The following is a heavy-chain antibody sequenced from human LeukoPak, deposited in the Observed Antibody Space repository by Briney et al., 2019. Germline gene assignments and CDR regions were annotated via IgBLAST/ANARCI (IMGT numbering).Heavy chain of an antibody. CDR2: INPSGGST. CDR3: ARVANQTFDI. D-gene: IGHD2-21*01. V-gene: IGHV1-46*01. Sequence: GESLKISCKGSGYSFTSYWIGWVRQMPGKGLEWMGIINPSGGSTSYAQKFQGRVTMTRDTSTSTVYMELSSLRSEDTAVYYRARVANQTFDIWGQGTMVTVSS. J-gene: IGHJ3*02. CDR1: GYSFTSYW.